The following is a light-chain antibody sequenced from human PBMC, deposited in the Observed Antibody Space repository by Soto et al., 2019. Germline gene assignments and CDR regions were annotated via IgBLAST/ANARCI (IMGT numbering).Light chain of an antibody. Sequence: EIVMTQSPATLSVSPGERATLSCRASQTVSSSFLAWYQQKPGQAPRLLIYGVSSRATGIPDRFSGTGSGTDFTLTISRLEPEDFAVYYCQQYFTSPLNFGGGTRLEIK. CDR3: QQYFTSPLN. CDR2: GVS. V-gene: IGKV3-20*01. J-gene: IGKJ5*01. CDR1: QTVSSSF.